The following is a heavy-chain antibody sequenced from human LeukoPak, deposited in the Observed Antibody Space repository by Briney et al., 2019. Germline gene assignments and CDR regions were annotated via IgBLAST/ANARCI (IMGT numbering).Heavy chain of an antibody. Sequence: ASVKVSCKASGYTFTGYYMHWVRQAPGQGLEWMGWINPNSGGTNYAQKFQGRVTMTRDTSISTAYMELSRLRSDDTAVYYCAPTDYYGSGSFDYWGQGTLVTVSS. J-gene: IGHJ4*02. D-gene: IGHD3-10*01. V-gene: IGHV1-2*02. CDR3: APTDYYGSGSFDY. CDR2: INPNSGGT. CDR1: GYTFTGYY.